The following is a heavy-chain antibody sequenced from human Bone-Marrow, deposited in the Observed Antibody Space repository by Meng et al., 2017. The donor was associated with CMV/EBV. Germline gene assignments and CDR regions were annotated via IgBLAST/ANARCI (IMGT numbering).Heavy chain of an antibody. V-gene: IGHV3-7*03. J-gene: IGHJ4*02. CDR1: GFTFSTYW. D-gene: IGHD2-15*01. CDR2: IKEDGSEK. CDR3: ARKDAVQHFFDY. Sequence: GGSLRLSCAASGFTFSTYWMSWVRQGPGKGLEWVANIKEDGSEKHYVDSVRGRFTISRDNAKNTLYLQMTSLRAEDTAIYYCARKDAVQHFFDYWGQGLLVTVSS.